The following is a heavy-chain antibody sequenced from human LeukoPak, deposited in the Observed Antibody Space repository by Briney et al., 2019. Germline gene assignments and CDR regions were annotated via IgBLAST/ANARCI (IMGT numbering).Heavy chain of an antibody. Sequence: SETLSLTCAVYGGSFSGYYWSWIRQSPEKGLEWIGFISYTGSSNYNPSLKSRVTISVDTSKNQFSLKLSSVTAADTAVYYCARDYYGSGSYYPWFDPWGQGTLVTVSS. V-gene: IGHV4-59*12. CDR1: GGSFSGYY. D-gene: IGHD3-10*01. CDR3: ARDYYGSGSYYPWFDP. CDR2: ISYTGSS. J-gene: IGHJ5*02.